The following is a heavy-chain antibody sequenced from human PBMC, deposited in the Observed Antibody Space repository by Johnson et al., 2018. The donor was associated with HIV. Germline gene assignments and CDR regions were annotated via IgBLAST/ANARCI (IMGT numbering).Heavy chain of an antibody. J-gene: IGHJ3*02. D-gene: IGHD4-23*01. V-gene: IGHV3-7*03. CDR1: GFTVSSNY. Sequence: VQLVEFGGGVVQPGRSLRLSCAASGFTVSSNYMTWVRQAPGKGLEWVANIKQDGSEKYYVASVQGRFTISRDNAKNSLSLQMNSLRVEDTAVYYCAKARSLLDYGGFDAFDIWGQGTLVIVSS. CDR2: IKQDGSEK. CDR3: AKARSLLDYGGFDAFDI.